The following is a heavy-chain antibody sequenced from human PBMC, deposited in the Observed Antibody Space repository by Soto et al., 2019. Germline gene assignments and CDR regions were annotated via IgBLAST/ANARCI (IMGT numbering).Heavy chain of an antibody. J-gene: IGHJ4*02. D-gene: IGHD3-10*01. CDR3: AGGFGSGHYDY. CDR2: VYYTGIA. CDR1: GGSISSYY. V-gene: IGHV4-59*12. Sequence: PSETLSLTCTVSGGSISSYYWSWIRQPPGKGLEWIGFVYYTGIARYNPSLKSRVTISVDTSKNQFSLRLTSVTAADTAVYYCAGGFGSGHYDYWGQGSLVTVSS.